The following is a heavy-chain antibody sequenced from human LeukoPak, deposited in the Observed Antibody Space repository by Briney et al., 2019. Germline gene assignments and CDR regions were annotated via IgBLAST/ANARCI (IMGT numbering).Heavy chain of an antibody. Sequence: GEPLKISCKGSGYSFTSYWIGWVRQMPGKGLEGMGIIYPGDSDTRYSPSFQGPVTISADKSISTAYLQWSSLKASDTAMYYCVRNGWGHQEADTFDIWGQGTMVTVSS. J-gene: IGHJ3*02. D-gene: IGHD6-19*01. CDR2: IYPGDSDT. CDR3: VRNGWGHQEADTFDI. V-gene: IGHV5-51*01. CDR1: GYSFTSYW.